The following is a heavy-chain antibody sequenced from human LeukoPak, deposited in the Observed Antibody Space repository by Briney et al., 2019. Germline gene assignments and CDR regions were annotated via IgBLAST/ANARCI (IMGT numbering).Heavy chain of an antibody. V-gene: IGHV4-59*01. CDR2: IYYSGST. Sequence: SETLSLTCTVSGGPISSYYWSWIRQPPGKGLEWIGYIYYSGSTNYNPSLKSRVTISVDTSKNQFSLKLSSVTAADTAVYYCARDFETNLDYWGQGTLVTVSS. J-gene: IGHJ4*02. CDR1: GGPISSYY. CDR3: ARDFETNLDY. D-gene: IGHD5-24*01.